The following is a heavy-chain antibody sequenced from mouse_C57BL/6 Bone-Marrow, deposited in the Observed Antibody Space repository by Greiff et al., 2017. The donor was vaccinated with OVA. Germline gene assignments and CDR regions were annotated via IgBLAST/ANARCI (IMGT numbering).Heavy chain of an antibody. CDR3: ARPPGGYYDWFAY. CDR1: GYTFTSYW. D-gene: IGHD2-3*01. Sequence: VKLQQPGAELVKPGASVKLSCKASGYTFTSYWMHWVKQRPGRGLEWIGRIDPNSGGTKYNEKFKSKATLTVDKPSSTAYMQLSSLTSEDSAVYYCARPPGGYYDWFAYWGQGTLVTVSA. V-gene: IGHV1-72*01. J-gene: IGHJ3*01. CDR2: IDPNSGGT.